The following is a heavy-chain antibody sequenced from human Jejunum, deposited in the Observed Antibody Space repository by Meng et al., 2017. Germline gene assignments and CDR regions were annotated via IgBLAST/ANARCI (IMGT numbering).Heavy chain of an antibody. Sequence: QVTLQGFGPGLLKPSWLLYLTVAVSGASTSRTNWWSWVRQPPGKGLEWIGKIDPSESTHYNPSLKGRVTISADRSKNQFSLRLTSVTAADTAIYYCARAYCTDVSCHDFFDSWGQGTLVTASS. CDR1: GASTSRTNW. CDR3: ARAYCTDVSCHDFFDS. J-gene: IGHJ4*02. V-gene: IGHV4-4*02. D-gene: IGHD2-8*01. CDR2: IDPSEST.